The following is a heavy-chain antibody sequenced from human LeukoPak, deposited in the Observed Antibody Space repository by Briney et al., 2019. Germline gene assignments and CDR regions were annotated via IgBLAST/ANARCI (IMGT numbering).Heavy chain of an antibody. J-gene: IGHJ3*02. V-gene: IGHV3-53*01. CDR2: IYSGGST. Sequence: PGGSLRLSCAASGFTVSSNYMSWVRQAPGKGLEWVSVIYSGGSTYYADSVKGRFTISRDNSKNTLYPQMNSLRAEDTAVYCCARGVYVTMTDRGAFDIWGQGTMVTVSS. D-gene: IGHD3-22*01. CDR3: ARGVYVTMTDRGAFDI. CDR1: GFTVSSNY.